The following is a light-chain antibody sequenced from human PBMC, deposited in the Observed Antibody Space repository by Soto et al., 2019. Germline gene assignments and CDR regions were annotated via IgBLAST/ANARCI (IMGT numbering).Light chain of an antibody. CDR1: QSVNSNF. CDR3: HQYGSSPLT. Sequence: DIVLTQSPGTLSLSVGERATLSCRASQSVNSNFLAWYQQKPGQAPRLLIYGASSRATCIPDRFSGSGSGTDFTLTISRLEPEDFAVYFCHQYGSSPLTFGGGTKVEIK. J-gene: IGKJ4*01. CDR2: GAS. V-gene: IGKV3-20*01.